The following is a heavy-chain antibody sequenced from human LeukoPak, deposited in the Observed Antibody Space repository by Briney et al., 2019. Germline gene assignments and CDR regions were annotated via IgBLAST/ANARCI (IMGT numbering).Heavy chain of an antibody. Sequence: GGSLRLSCAASGFTFSIYSMKWVRQAPGKALEWVANIKQDGSEIYYVDSVKGRFTISRDNAKNSLYLQMNSLRAEDTAVYFCARGSSSTYSALDYWGQGTLVTVSP. J-gene: IGHJ4*02. CDR2: IKQDGSEI. V-gene: IGHV3-7*01. CDR3: ARGSSSTYSALDY. CDR1: GFTFSIYS. D-gene: IGHD2-2*01.